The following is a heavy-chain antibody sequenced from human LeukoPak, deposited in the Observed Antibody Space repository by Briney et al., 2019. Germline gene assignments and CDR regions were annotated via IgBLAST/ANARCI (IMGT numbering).Heavy chain of an antibody. J-gene: IGHJ3*02. V-gene: IGHV3-49*04. Sequence: GRSLRLSCSASGFTFGDYPMTWVRQAPGMGLEWVGFIRGKAFGGKTHYAAPVEGRFTISRDDSKSIAYLQLNSLKTEDTAVYYCTRRNTADAFDIWGHGTMVTVSS. D-gene: IGHD5-18*01. CDR1: GFTFGDYP. CDR2: IRGKAFGGKT. CDR3: TRRNTADAFDI.